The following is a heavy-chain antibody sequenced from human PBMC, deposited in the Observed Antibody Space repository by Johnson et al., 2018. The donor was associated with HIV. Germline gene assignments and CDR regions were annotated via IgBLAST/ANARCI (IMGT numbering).Heavy chain of an antibody. CDR3: ARGGWGDAFDI. D-gene: IGHD3-16*01. CDR1: GFTFTSYG. CDR2: INSDGSST. V-gene: IGHV3-NL1*01. Sequence: VQLVESGGGVVQPGGSLRLSCAASGFTFTSYGMHWVRQAPGKGLEWVSHINSDGSSTNYADSVKGRFTISRDNAKNSLYLQMNSLRAEDTAVYYCARGGWGDAFDIWGQGTMVTVSS. J-gene: IGHJ3*02.